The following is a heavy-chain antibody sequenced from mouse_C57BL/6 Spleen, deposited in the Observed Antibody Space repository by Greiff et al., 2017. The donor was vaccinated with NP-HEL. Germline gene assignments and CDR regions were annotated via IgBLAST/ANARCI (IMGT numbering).Heavy chain of an antibody. V-gene: IGHV5-17*01. CDR2: ISSGSSTI. J-gene: IGHJ3*01. Sequence: DVMLVESGGGLVKPGGSLKLSCAASGFTFSDYGMHWVRQAPEKGLEWVAYISSGSSTIYYADTVKGRFTISRDNAKNTLFLQMTSLRSEDTAMYYCATYSSGWFAYWGQGTLVTVSA. CDR1: GFTFSDYG. CDR3: ATYSSGWFAY. D-gene: IGHD3-2*02.